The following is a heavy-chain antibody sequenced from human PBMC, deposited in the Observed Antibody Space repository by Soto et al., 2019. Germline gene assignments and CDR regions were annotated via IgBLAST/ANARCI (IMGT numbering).Heavy chain of an antibody. J-gene: IGHJ4*02. V-gene: IGHV1-18*01. D-gene: IGHD2-15*01. CDR3: ARDTIVVVAARLLDY. CDR2: ISAYNGNT. Sequence: GASVKVSFKASGYTFTSYGSSWVRQAPGQGLEWMGWISAYNGNTNYAQKLQGRVTMTTDTSTSTAYMELRSLRSDDTAVYYCARDTIVVVAARLLDYWGQGTLVTVSS. CDR1: GYTFTSYG.